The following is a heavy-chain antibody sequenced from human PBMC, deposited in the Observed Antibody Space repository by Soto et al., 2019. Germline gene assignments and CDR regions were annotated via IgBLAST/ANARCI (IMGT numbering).Heavy chain of an antibody. CDR1: GDSISSSGHY. CDR3: ARHAYDSSGHWVAFDI. V-gene: IGHV4-39*01. D-gene: IGHD3-22*01. CDR2: MYYSGTT. J-gene: IGHJ3*02. Sequence: QLQLQESGPGLVKPSETLSLTCSVSGDSISSSGHYWGWIRQPPGKGLEWIGSMYYSGTTYYNPSLESRVTISVDTSKNQFSLKLSSVTAADTAVYYCARHAYDSSGHWVAFDIWGQGTMVSVSS.